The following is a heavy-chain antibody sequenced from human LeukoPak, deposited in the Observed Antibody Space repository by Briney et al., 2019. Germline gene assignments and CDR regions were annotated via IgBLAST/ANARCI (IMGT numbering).Heavy chain of an antibody. J-gene: IGHJ4*02. Sequence: SETLSLTCAVYGGSFSGYYWSWIRQPPGKGLEWIGEINHSGSTNYNPSLKSRVTISVDTSKNQFSLKLSSVTAADTAVYYCAGPYSSGWYRSRSWGYWGQGTLITVSS. D-gene: IGHD6-19*01. V-gene: IGHV4-34*01. CDR2: INHSGST. CDR1: GGSFSGYY. CDR3: AGPYSSGWYRSRSWGY.